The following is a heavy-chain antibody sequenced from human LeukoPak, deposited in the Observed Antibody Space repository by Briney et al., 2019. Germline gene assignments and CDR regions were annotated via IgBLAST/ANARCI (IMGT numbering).Heavy chain of an antibody. CDR2: INHSGST. V-gene: IGHV4-39*07. D-gene: IGHD3-3*01. CDR1: GGSISSSSYY. Sequence: SETLSLTCTVSGGSISSSSYYWSWIRQPPGKGLEWIGEINHSGSTNYNPSLKSRVTISVDTSKNQFSLKLSSVTAADTAVYYCARGPGLRFLEWMRYYYYYYMDVWGKGTTVTVSS. CDR3: ARGPGLRFLEWMRYYYYYYMDV. J-gene: IGHJ6*03.